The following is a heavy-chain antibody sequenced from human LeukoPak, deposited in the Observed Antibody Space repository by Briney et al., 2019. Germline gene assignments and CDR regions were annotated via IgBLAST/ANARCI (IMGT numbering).Heavy chain of an antibody. CDR3: ATGRGSMVRGVNSSHMDV. V-gene: IGHV4-31*03. J-gene: IGHJ6*03. CDR1: GGSISSGGYY. D-gene: IGHD3-10*01. CDR2: IYYSGST. Sequence: SETLSLTCTVSGGSISSGGYYWSWIRQHPGKGLEWIGYIYYSGSTYYNPSLKSRVTISVDTSKNQFSLKLSSVTAADTAVYYCATGRGSMVRGVNSSHMDVWGKGTTVTVSS.